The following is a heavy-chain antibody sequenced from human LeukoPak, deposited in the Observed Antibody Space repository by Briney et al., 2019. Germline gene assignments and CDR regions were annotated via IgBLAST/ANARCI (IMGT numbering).Heavy chain of an antibody. CDR2: ISGSGGST. D-gene: IGHD1-20*01. Sequence: RRSLRPSCAASGFTFSNYAMSWVRQAPGRGLEWVSTISGSGGSTNYAQSVKGRVTLSRDNSKNRLYLQMSSLRAEDTAVYYCAKESTVSPGNGNGFDPWGQGTLVTVSS. CDR1: GFTFSNYA. V-gene: IGHV3-23*01. CDR3: AKESTVSPGNGNGFDP. J-gene: IGHJ5*02.